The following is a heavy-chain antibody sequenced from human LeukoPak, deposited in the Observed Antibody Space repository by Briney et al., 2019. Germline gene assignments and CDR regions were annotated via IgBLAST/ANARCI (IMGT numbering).Heavy chain of an antibody. Sequence: PGGSLRLSCAASGFTFSDFWMGWVRQAPGKGLEWVANINQDGSENYYVDSVKGRFTISRDNAKNSLYLQMNSLRAEDTPVYYCTKGRSIHYWGQGTLVTVST. CDR3: TKGRSIHY. CDR2: INQDGSEN. CDR1: GFTFSDFW. D-gene: IGHD3-10*01. V-gene: IGHV3-7*01. J-gene: IGHJ4*02.